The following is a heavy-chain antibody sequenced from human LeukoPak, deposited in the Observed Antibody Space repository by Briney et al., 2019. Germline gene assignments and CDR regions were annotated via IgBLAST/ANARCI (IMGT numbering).Heavy chain of an antibody. V-gene: IGHV3-23*01. CDR2: IRGSGSST. CDR3: ASPGGSYWYFDL. Sequence: GGSLRLSCAASGFTFSSYGMSWVRQAPGKGLEWVSSIRGSGSSTYYADSVKGRFTISRDNSKNTLYLQMNSLRAEDTAVYYCASPGGSYWYFDLWGRGTLVTVSS. CDR1: GFTFSSYG. J-gene: IGHJ2*01. D-gene: IGHD1-26*01.